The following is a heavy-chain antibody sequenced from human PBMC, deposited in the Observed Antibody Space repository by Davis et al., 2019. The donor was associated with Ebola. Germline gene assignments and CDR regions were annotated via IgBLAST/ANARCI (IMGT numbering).Heavy chain of an antibody. V-gene: IGHV4-59*01. D-gene: IGHD3-3*01. CDR1: GGSISSYY. J-gene: IGHJ6*02. Sequence: MPSETLSLTCTVSGGSISSYYWSWLRQPPGKGLEWIGYIYYSGSTNYNPSHKSRVTISVDTSKNHFSLKLSSVTAADTAVYYCARGPRTATTEWFYYYYGMYVWGQGTTVTVSS. CDR3: ARGPRTATTEWFYYYYGMYV. CDR2: IYYSGST.